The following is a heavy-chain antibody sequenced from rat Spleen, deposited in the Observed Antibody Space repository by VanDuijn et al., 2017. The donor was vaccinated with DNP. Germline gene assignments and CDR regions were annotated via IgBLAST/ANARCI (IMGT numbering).Heavy chain of an antibody. Sequence: EVQLQESGPGLVKPSQSLSLTCSVTAYSITTNYWGWIRKFPGNKMEWVGHISYSGGTSYNPSLKSRISITRDTSKNQFFLQLNSVTTEDTATYYCARWPGYNPPYAMDAWGQGTSVTVSS. CDR1: AYSITTNY. J-gene: IGHJ4*01. V-gene: IGHV3-1*01. CDR2: ISYSGGT. CDR3: ARWPGYNPPYAMDA. D-gene: IGHD1-4*01.